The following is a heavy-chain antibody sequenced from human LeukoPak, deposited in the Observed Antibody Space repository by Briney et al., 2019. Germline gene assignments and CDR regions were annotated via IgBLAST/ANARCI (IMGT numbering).Heavy chain of an antibody. Sequence: SETLSLTCTVSGGSISSYYWSWIRQPPGKGLEWIGYIYYSGSTNYNPSLKSRVTISVDTSKNQFSLKLSSVAAADTAVYYCARSTAKNSSWKYYFDYWGQGTLVTVSS. D-gene: IGHD6-13*01. V-gene: IGHV4-59*01. CDR2: IYYSGST. CDR1: GGSISSYY. J-gene: IGHJ4*02. CDR3: ARSTAKNSSWKYYFDY.